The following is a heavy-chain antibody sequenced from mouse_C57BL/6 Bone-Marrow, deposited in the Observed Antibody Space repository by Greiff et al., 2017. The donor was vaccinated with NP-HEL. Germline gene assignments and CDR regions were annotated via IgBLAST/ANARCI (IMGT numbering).Heavy chain of an antibody. CDR1: GYTFTSYW. CDR3: ARGGSSYGGYYAMDY. D-gene: IGHD1-1*01. J-gene: IGHJ4*01. CDR2: IYPSDSET. V-gene: IGHV1-61*01. Sequence: VQLQQSGAELVRPGSSVKLSCKASGYTFTSYWMDWVKQRPGQGLEWIGNIYPSDSETHYNQKFKDKATLTVDKSSSTAYMQLSSLTSEDSAVYYCARGGSSYGGYYAMDYWGQGTSVTVSS.